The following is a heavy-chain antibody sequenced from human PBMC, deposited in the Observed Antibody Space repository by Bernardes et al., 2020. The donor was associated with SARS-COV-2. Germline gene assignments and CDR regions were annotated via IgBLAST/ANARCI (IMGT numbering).Heavy chain of an antibody. CDR1: GFTFSVSA. D-gene: IGHD2-8*01. J-gene: IGHJ3*02. Sequence: GGSLRLSCAASGFTFSVSAMHWVRQAPGKGLEWVGRIRSKTNSYATAYGASVKCRFTISRDDSENTAYLQMNSLKTEDTAVYYCAKEWDTVPGNAFDIWGHGTLVTVSS. CDR3: AKEWDTVPGNAFDI. CDR2: IRSKTNSYAT. V-gene: IGHV3-73*01.